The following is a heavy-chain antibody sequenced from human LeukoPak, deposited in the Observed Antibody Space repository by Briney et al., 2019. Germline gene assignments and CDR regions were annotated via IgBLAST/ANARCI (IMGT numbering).Heavy chain of an antibody. CDR3: ARDGGSGSPKVYFDY. V-gene: IGHV3-33*01. Sequence: GGSLRLSCAASGFVFSSYGMHWVRQAPGKGLEWVAVIWSDGSYKDYADSVKGRSTISRDNSKNTLYLQMNSLRAEDTAVYYCARDGGSGSPKVYFDYWGQATLVTVSS. CDR1: GFVFSSYG. D-gene: IGHD3-10*01. CDR2: IWSDGSYK. J-gene: IGHJ4*02.